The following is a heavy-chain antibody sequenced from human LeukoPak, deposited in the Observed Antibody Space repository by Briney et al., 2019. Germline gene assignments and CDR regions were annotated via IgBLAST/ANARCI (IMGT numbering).Heavy chain of an antibody. CDR2: IYHSGST. D-gene: IGHD6-13*01. CDR1: GYSISRGYY. Sequence: SETLSLTCTVSGYSISRGYYWGWIRQPPGKGLEWIGSIYHSGSTYYNPSLKSRVTISVDTSKNQFSLKLSSVTAADTAVYYCARENTGYSTPFQHWGQGTLVTVSS. CDR3: ARENTGYSTPFQH. J-gene: IGHJ1*01. V-gene: IGHV4-38-2*02.